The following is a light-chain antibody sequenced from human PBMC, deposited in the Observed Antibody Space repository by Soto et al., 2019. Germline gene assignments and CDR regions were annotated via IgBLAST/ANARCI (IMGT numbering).Light chain of an antibody. CDR1: QRISGY. V-gene: IGKV3-11*01. Sequence: EIVLAQSTATLCWSGGESTTLWWRASQRISGYLGWYQQKPGQAPRLLIYDASNRATGIPVRFSGSGSGTDFTLSISSLEPEDFAVYYCQQYGSSGTCGQGTKVDIK. CDR3: QQYGSSGT. CDR2: DAS. J-gene: IGKJ1*01.